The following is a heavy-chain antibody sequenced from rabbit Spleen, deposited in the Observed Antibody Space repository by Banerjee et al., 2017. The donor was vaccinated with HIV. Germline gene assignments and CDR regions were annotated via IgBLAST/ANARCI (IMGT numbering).Heavy chain of an antibody. CDR2: IAGSSSGFT. V-gene: IGHV1S40*01. CDR3: ARDTGSSFSSYGMDL. CDR1: GFSFSSSDY. J-gene: IGHJ6*01. D-gene: IGHD8-1*01. Sequence: QSLEESGGDLVKPGASLALTCKASGFSFSSSDYICWVRQAPGKGLEWISCIAGSSSGFTYSATWAKGRFTISKTSSTTVTLQMTSLTVADTATYFCARDTGSSFSSYGMDLWGQGTLVTVS.